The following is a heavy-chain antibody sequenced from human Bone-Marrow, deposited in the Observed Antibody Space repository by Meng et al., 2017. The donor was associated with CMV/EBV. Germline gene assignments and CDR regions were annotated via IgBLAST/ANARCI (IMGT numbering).Heavy chain of an antibody. CDR2: INWNSGSS. D-gene: IGHD6-13*01. Sequence: SLKISCAASGFTFADYAMHWVRQVPGKGLEWVSGINWNSGSSGYADSVKGRFTISRDNAKNSLYLQMNSLRAEDTALYYCAKDMTVGGYSSSGIAPYFDYWGQGTLVTVSS. CDR1: GFTFADYA. J-gene: IGHJ4*02. CDR3: AKDMTVGGYSSSGIAPYFDY. V-gene: IGHV3-9*01.